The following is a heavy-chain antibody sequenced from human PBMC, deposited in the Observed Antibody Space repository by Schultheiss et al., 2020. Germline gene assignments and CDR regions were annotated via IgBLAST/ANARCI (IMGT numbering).Heavy chain of an antibody. V-gene: IGHV4-61*02. D-gene: IGHD6-13*01. Sequence: SETLSLTCTVSGGSINSGNYYWNWIRQPAGKGLEWIGRIYTSGSTNYNPSLKSRVTISLDTSKNQLSLKLSSVTAADTAVYYCARLSSSWYSFDPWGQGTLVTVSS. CDR3: ARLSSSWYSFDP. J-gene: IGHJ5*02. CDR1: GGSINSGNYY. CDR2: IYTSGST.